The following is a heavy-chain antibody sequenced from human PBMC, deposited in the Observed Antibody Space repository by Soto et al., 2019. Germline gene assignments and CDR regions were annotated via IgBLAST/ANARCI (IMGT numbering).Heavy chain of an antibody. D-gene: IGHD3-10*01. V-gene: IGHV3-33*01. CDR3: SRVYGSGTYPIDY. Sequence: QVQLVESGGGVVQPGRSLRLSCAASGFAFSSYGMHWVRQAPGKGLEWVTVIWSGGSDKYYADSVKGRFTISRDNSKTTLYLQMTSLRAEDTAVYYCSRVYGSGTYPIDYWGQGTLVTVSS. CDR1: GFAFSSYG. J-gene: IGHJ4*02. CDR2: IWSGGSDK.